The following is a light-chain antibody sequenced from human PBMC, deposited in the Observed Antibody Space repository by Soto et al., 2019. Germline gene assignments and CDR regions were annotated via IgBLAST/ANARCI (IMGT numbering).Light chain of an antibody. V-gene: IGKV3-11*01. J-gene: IGKJ4*01. CDR3: QQRSNWRT. Sequence: EIVLTQSPATLSLSPGERATLSCRASQSVSSYLAWYQQKHGQAPRLLIYDASNRATGIPARFSGSGSGTDFTLTLSSLEPEDFAVYYCQQRSNWRTFGGGTKVEIK. CDR2: DAS. CDR1: QSVSSY.